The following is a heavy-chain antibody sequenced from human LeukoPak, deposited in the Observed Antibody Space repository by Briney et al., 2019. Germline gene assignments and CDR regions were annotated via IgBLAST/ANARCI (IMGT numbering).Heavy chain of an antibody. D-gene: IGHD2-21*02. CDR2: INPSGGST. V-gene: IGHV1-46*01. Sequence: ASVKVPXKASGYTFTSYYMHWVRQAPGQGLEWMGIINPSGGSTSYAQKFQGRVTMTRDTSTSTVYMELSSLRSEDTAVYYCARAVPAYCGGDCYSSPDYWGQGTLVTVSS. J-gene: IGHJ4*02. CDR1: GYTFTSYY. CDR3: ARAVPAYCGGDCYSSPDY.